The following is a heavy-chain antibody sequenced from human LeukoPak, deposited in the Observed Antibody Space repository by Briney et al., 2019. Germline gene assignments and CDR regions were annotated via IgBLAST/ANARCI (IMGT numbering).Heavy chain of an antibody. D-gene: IGHD3-16*01. V-gene: IGHV4-61*01. CDR1: GGSISSSSYY. J-gene: IGHJ6*02. CDR3: ARLNYGSYYYYGMDV. Sequence: SETLSLTCTVSGGSISSSSYYWSWIRQPPGKGLEWIGYIYYSGSTNYNPSLKSRVTISVDTSKNQFSLKLSSVTAADTAVYYCARLNYGSYYYYGMDVWGQGTTVTVSS. CDR2: IYYSGST.